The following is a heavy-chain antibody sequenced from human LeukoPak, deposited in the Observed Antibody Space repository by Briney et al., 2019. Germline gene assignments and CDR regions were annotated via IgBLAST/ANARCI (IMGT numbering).Heavy chain of an antibody. J-gene: IGHJ6*02. CDR2: IHSDGSTT. CDR3: TRDANHYGGMDV. Sequence: GGSLRLSCAVSGITVSRYWMHWVRQVPGKGLVWVSRIHSDGSTTDYADSVKGRFTITRDSAKNTLYLEMNSLRVEDTAVYYCTRDANHYGGMDVWGQGTTVTVSS. V-gene: IGHV3-74*01. CDR1: GITVSRYW.